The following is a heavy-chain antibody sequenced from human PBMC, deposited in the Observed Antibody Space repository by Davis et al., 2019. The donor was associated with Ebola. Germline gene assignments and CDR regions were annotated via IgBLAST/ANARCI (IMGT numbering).Heavy chain of an antibody. CDR2: IDPSDSYT. J-gene: IGHJ4*02. CDR1: GYSFTSYW. D-gene: IGHD4-17*01. Sequence: PGGPLRLSCKGSGYSFTSYWISWVRQMPGKGLEWMGRIDPSDSYTNYSPSFQGHVTISADKSISTAYLQWSSLKASDTAMYYCARRQTTVKSENDYWGQGTLVTVSS. CDR3: ARRQTTVKSENDY. V-gene: IGHV5-10-1*01.